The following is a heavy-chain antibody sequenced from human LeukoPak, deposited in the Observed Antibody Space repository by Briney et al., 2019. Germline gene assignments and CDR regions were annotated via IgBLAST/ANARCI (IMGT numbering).Heavy chain of an antibody. CDR2: ISGSGGST. Sequence: PGGSLRLSCAASGFTFSSYAMSWVRQAPGKGLEWVSAISGSGGSTYYADSVKGRFTISRDNSKNTLYLQMNSLRAEDTAVYYCAKDSVTVTTPADAFDIWGQGTMVTVSS. D-gene: IGHD4-17*01. CDR3: AKDSVTVTTPADAFDI. CDR1: GFTFSSYA. J-gene: IGHJ3*02. V-gene: IGHV3-23*01.